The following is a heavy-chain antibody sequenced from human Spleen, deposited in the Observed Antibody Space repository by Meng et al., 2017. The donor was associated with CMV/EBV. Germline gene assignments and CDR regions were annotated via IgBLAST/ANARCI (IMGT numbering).Heavy chain of an antibody. CDR2: LNPKSGGT. J-gene: IGHJ5*02. D-gene: IGHD1-1*01. Sequence: ASVKVSCKTSGYTFIGYYIHWVRQAPGQGLEWMGRLNPKSGGTDYAQNFQGRVTMTRDTSIRTAYMELSSLRSDDTAVYYCARGSRARYWDYENTNNWNWFDPWGQGTLVTVSS. CDR3: ARGSRARYWDYENTNNWNWFDP. CDR1: GYTFIGYY. V-gene: IGHV1-2*02.